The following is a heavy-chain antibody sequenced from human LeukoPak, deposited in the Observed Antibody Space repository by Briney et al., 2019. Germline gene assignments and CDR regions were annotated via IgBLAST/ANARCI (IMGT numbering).Heavy chain of an antibody. J-gene: IGHJ4*02. Sequence: PGGSLRLSCAASGFTVSTNYMTWVRQAPGKGLEWVSVLCGGSTYYADSVKGRFPISRDNSKNTLYLQMNSLRVEDTAMYYCARGEPVFWGQGTLVTVSS. CDR2: LCGGST. CDR3: ARGEPVF. CDR1: GFTVSTNY. V-gene: IGHV3-53*01.